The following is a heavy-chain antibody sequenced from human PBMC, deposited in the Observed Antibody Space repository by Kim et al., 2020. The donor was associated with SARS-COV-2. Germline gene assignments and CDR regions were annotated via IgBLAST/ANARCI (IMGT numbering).Heavy chain of an antibody. J-gene: IGHJ3*02. V-gene: IGHV1-18*04. CDR2: ISAYNGNT. CDR3: ARVVLRYFDWFPHDAFDI. CDR1: GYTFTSYG. D-gene: IGHD3-9*01. Sequence: ASVKVSCKASGYTFTSYGISWVRQAPGQGLEWMGWISAYNGNTNYAQKLQGRVTMTTDTSTSTAYMELRSLRSDDTAVYYCARVVLRYFDWFPHDAFDIWGQGTMVTVSS.